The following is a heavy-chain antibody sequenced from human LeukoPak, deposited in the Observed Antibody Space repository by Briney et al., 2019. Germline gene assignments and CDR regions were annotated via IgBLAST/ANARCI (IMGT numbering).Heavy chain of an antibody. CDR3: AREPHYYGSGSGDY. CDR1: GYTFTGYY. Sequence: ASVKVSCKASGYTFTGYYMHWVRQAPGQGLEWMGWINPNSGGTNYAQKFQGRVTMTRDTSISTAYRELSRLRSDDTAVYYCAREPHYYGSGSGDYWGQGTLVTVSS. J-gene: IGHJ4*02. CDR2: INPNSGGT. D-gene: IGHD3-10*01. V-gene: IGHV1-2*02.